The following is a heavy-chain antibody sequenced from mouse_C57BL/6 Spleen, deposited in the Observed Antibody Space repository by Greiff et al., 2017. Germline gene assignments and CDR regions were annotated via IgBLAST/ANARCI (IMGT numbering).Heavy chain of an antibody. V-gene: IGHV1-52*01. CDR2: IDPSDSET. CDR3: ARVPYYYGSSYDYYAMDY. D-gene: IGHD1-1*01. Sequence: QVQLQQPGAELVRPGSSVKLSCKASGYTFTSYWMHWVKQRPIQGLEWIGNIDPSDSETHYNQKFKDKAKLTVDKSSSTAYMQLSSLTSEDSAVYYCARVPYYYGSSYDYYAMDYWGQGTSVTVSS. CDR1: GYTFTSYW. J-gene: IGHJ4*01.